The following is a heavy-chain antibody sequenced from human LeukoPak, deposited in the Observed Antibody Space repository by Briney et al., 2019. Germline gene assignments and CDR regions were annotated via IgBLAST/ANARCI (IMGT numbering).Heavy chain of an antibody. J-gene: IGHJ5*02. CDR1: GFTFSNYA. Sequence: GGSLRLSCAASGFTFSNYAMSWVRQAPGKGLEWVSLISRSGNTHYADSVKGRFTITRDYSKSTLFLQMNSLRAEDTAVYYCAKGAYYYGSGSYCFDHWGQGTLVTVST. D-gene: IGHD3-10*01. V-gene: IGHV3-23*01. CDR2: ISRSGNT. CDR3: AKGAYYYGSGSYCFDH.